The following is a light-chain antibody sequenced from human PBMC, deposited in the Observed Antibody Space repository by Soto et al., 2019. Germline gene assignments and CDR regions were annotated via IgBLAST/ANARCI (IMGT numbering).Light chain of an antibody. V-gene: IGKV3-15*01. J-gene: IGKJ4*01. CDR1: QSVISS. CDR3: QHYNNWLGT. Sequence: EIVVTQSPALLSVSPGERVTLSCRASQSVISSIAWYQQKLGQAPRLLIYGASTRATGIPARFSGSGSGTEFFLTISSVQSEDFAMYCCQHYNNWLGTFGGGTKVEIK. CDR2: GAS.